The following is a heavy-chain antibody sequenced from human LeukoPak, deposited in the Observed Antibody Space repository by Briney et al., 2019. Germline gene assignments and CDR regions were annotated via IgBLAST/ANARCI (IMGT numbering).Heavy chain of an antibody. CDR2: ISAYNGNT. V-gene: IGHV1-18*03. CDR3: ARDLATVRPGLFVP. D-gene: IGHD4-11*01. Sequence: ASVKVSCKPSLHSFTTYGITWVRQAPGQGLEWMGWISAYNGNTNYAQKFQGRVTMTTDTSVSTAYLALRSLGSDGIALYYFARDLATVRPGLFVPWGQGTLVTVSS. CDR1: LHSFTTYG. J-gene: IGHJ5*02.